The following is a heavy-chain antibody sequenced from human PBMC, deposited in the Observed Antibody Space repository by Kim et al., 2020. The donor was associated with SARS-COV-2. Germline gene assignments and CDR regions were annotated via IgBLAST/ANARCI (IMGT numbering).Heavy chain of an antibody. D-gene: IGHD3-9*01. CDR2: INPSGGST. V-gene: IGHV1-46*01. CDR1: GYTFTSYY. J-gene: IGHJ6*02. CDR3: AAHYYDILTGYYYYYGMDV. Sequence: ASVKVSCKASGYTFTSYYMHWVRQAPGQGLEWMGIINPSGGSTSYAQKFQGRVTMTRDTSTSTVYMELSSLRSEDTAVYYCAAHYYDILTGYYYYYGMDVWGQGTTVTVSS.